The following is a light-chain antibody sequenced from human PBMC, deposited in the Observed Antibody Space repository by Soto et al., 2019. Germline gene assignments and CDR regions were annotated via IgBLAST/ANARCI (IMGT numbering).Light chain of an antibody. CDR3: QQSFSTPRT. V-gene: IGKV1-39*01. CDR2: ASS. CDR1: QSISTY. Sequence: IQMTQSPSSLSASVGDRVTITCRASQSISTYVNWYQQKPGKAPKLLIYASSSLQSGVPSRFSGSGSGTHFTLTINSLQREDFATDYCQQSFSTPRTFGPGTRVE. J-gene: IGKJ1*01.